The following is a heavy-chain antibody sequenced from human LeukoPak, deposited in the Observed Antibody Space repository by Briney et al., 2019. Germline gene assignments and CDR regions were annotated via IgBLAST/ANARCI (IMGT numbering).Heavy chain of an antibody. CDR3: AELGITMIGGV. D-gene: IGHD3-10*01. CDR1: GFTFSSYE. J-gene: IGHJ6*04. V-gene: IGHV3-48*03. Sequence: PGGSLRLSCAASGFTFSSYEMNWVRQAPGKGLEWVSYISSSGSTIYYADSVKGRFTISRDNAKNSMYLQMNSLRAEDTAVYYCAELGITMIGGVWGKGTTVTISS. CDR2: ISSSGSTI.